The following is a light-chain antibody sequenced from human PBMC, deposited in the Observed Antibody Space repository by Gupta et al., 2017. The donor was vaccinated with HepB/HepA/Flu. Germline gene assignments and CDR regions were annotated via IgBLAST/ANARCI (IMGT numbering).Light chain of an antibody. CDR3: GTWDSSLSAVV. J-gene: IGLJ2*01. CDR1: SFNIGNNF. V-gene: IGLV1-51*02. Sequence: QSVLPQSPSMSAAPGQQVPIPCSGSSFNIGNNFVSWYQQLPRTAPTLLIYENNKRPSDIPDRSSASKSGTSATLGITGLQTVDEADYYCGTWDSSLSAVVFGGGTKLTVL. CDR2: ENN.